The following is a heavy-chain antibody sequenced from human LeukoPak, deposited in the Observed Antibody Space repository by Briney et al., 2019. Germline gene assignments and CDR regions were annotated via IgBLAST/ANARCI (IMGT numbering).Heavy chain of an antibody. CDR1: GFTFSSYA. Sequence: GGSLRLSCAASGFTFSSYAMHWVRQAPGKGLEWVAVISYDGSNKYYADSVKGRFTISRDNSKNTLYLQMNSLRAEDTAVYYCARGIASNYWGQGTLVTVSS. CDR3: ARGIASNY. D-gene: IGHD6-13*01. J-gene: IGHJ4*02. CDR2: ISYDGSNK. V-gene: IGHV3-30*04.